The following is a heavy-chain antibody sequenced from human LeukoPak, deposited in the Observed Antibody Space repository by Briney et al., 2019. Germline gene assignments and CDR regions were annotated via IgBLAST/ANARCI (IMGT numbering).Heavy chain of an antibody. CDR1: GFTFSSYA. Sequence: GGSLRLSCAASGFTFSSYAMSWVRQAPGKGLEWVSGISDSGGSTYYADSVKGRFTISRDNSKNTLYLQMNSLRAEDTAVYYCATYGNAFDIWGQGTMVTVSS. J-gene: IGHJ3*02. CDR2: ISDSGGST. V-gene: IGHV3-23*01. D-gene: IGHD4-17*01. CDR3: ATYGNAFDI.